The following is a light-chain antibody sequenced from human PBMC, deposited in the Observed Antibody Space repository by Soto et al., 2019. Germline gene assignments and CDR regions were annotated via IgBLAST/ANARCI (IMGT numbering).Light chain of an antibody. CDR2: GAS. CDR3: QQYGSSAT. J-gene: IGKJ1*01. CDR1: QSINNNF. V-gene: IGKV3-20*01. Sequence: EIVLTQSPDTLSLSPGERATLSCRASQSINNNFVAWYQQRRGQAPRLLIYGASSRATGIPDRFSGSGSGTDFTLTISRLEPEDFAVYYCQQYGSSATFXQGTKVDIK.